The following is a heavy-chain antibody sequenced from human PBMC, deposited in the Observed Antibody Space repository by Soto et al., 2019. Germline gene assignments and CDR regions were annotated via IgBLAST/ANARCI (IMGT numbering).Heavy chain of an antibody. V-gene: IGHV4-31*03. CDR1: GGSISSGGYY. CDR3: ARTYCSSTSCYNPYYYYYGMDV. J-gene: IGHJ6*02. D-gene: IGHD2-2*02. CDR2: IYYSWST. Sequence: QVQLQESGPGLMKPSQTLSLTCTVSGGSISSGGYYWSWIRQHPGKGLEWIGYIYYSWSTYYNPSLKSRVTILVDTSKHQFSLKLSSVTAADTAVYYCARTYCSSTSCYNPYYYYYGMDVWGQGTTVTVSS.